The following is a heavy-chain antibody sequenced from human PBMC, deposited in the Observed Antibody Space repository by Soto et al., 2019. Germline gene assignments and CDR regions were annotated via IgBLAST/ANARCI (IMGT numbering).Heavy chain of an antibody. CDR1: GGSISSYY. Sequence: SETLSLTCTVSGGSISSYYWSWIRQPPGKGLEWIGYIYYSGSTNYNPSLKSRVTISVDTSKNQFSLKLSSVTAADTAVYYCARHGGCSSTSCYAHFAYWGQGTLVIVSS. J-gene: IGHJ4*02. V-gene: IGHV4-59*08. D-gene: IGHD2-2*01. CDR2: IYYSGST. CDR3: ARHGGCSSTSCYAHFAY.